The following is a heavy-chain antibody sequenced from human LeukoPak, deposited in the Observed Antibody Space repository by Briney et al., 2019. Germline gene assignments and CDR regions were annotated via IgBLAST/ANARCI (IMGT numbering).Heavy chain of an antibody. CDR2: IYYSGST. V-gene: IGHV4-59*01. D-gene: IGHD3-10*01. CDR1: GGSISSYY. CDR3: ARDMGVTGESYFDY. Sequence: PSETLSLTCTVSGGSISSYYWSWIRQPPGKGLEWIGYIYYSGSTNYNPSLKSRVTISVDTSKNQFSLKLSSVTAADTAVYYCARDMGVTGESYFDYWGQGTLVTVSS. J-gene: IGHJ4*02.